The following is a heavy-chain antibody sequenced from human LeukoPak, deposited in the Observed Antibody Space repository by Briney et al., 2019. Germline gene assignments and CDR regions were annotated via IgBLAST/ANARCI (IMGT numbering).Heavy chain of an antibody. V-gene: IGHV1-69*06. CDR1: GGTFSSYA. Sequence: SVKVSCKASGGTFSSYAISWVRQAPGRGLEWMGGIIPIFGTANYAQKFQGRVTITADKSTSTAYMELSSLRSEDTAVYYCARDPGSGWPTTGMDVWGKGTTVTVSS. D-gene: IGHD6-19*01. CDR2: IIPIFGTA. J-gene: IGHJ6*04. CDR3: ARDPGSGWPTTGMDV.